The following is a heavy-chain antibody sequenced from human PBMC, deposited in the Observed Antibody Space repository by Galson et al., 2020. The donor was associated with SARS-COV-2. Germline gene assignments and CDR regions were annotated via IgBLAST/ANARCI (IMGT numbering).Heavy chain of an antibody. CDR1: GASISDGAYY. CDR3: AREIMAYDYGLDV. Sequence: SQTLSLTCAVSGASISDGAYYWSWIRQPAGKGLEWIGRIYTSGSTNYNPSLKSRLIISIDTSKNQFSLKLSSVTAADTAMYYCAREIMAYDYGLDVWGRGTTVLVS. V-gene: IGHV4-61*02. CDR2: IYTSGST. J-gene: IGHJ6*02.